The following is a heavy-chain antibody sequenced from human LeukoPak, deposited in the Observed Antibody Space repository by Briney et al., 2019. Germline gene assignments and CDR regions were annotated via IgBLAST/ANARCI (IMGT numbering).Heavy chain of an antibody. J-gene: IGHJ4*02. CDR2: IYYSGST. CDR1: GGSISSSNYY. V-gene: IGHV4-39*01. D-gene: IGHD6-13*01. Sequence: SETLSLTCTVSGGSISSSNYYWGWIRQPPGKGLEWIGSIYYSGSTYYNPSLKSRVTIPVDTSKNQFSLKLSSVIAADTAVYYCARPGYSSSWTPVYWGQGTLVTVSS. CDR3: ARPGYSSSWTPVY.